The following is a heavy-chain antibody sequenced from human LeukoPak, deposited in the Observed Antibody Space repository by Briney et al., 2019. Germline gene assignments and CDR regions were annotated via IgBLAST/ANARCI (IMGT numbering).Heavy chain of an antibody. V-gene: IGHV5-51*01. J-gene: IGHJ4*02. Sequence: GESLKSSCKGSGYSFRNCWICWVRAMPGKGLEWMGMIYPGDSDIRYSSSFQRQVTISADKSISTADRQWSSLKALDAAMYYCAISKIFGVVNFIDYWGQGTLVTVSS. CDR2: IYPGDSDI. CDR1: GYSFRNCW. CDR3: AISKIFGVVNFIDY. D-gene: IGHD3-3*01.